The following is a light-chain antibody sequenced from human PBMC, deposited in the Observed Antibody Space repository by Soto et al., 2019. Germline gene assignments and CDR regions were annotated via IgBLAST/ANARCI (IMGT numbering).Light chain of an antibody. CDR3: QQYGSSPA. Sequence: EIVMTQSPATLSVSPGERATLSCRASQSVSSSYLAWYQQKPGQAPRLLIYGASSRATGIPDRFSGSGSGTDFTLTISRLEPEDFAVYYCQQYGSSPALGQGTRLEIK. CDR2: GAS. CDR1: QSVSSSY. J-gene: IGKJ5*01. V-gene: IGKV3-20*01.